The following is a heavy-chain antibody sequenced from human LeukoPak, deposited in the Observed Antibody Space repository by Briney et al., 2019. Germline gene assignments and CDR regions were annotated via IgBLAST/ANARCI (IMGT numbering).Heavy chain of an antibody. J-gene: IGHJ3*02. V-gene: IGHV3-23*01. CDR1: GFTFSSCG. CDR2: ISGSGGST. Sequence: PGGSLRLSCAASGFTFSSCGMSWVRQAPGKGLEWLSVISGSGGSTYYGDSAKGRFTISRDNSKNTLYLQMNSLRAEDTAVYYCAKDRDIVGAYDTFDIWGQGTMVTVSS. D-gene: IGHD1-26*01. CDR3: AKDRDIVGAYDTFDI.